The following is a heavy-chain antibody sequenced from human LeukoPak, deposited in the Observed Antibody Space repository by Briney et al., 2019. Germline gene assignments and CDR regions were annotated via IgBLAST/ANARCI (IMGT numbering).Heavy chain of an antibody. CDR3: ATQTLADSGSYVPKD. D-gene: IGHD1-26*01. CDR2: INHSGST. CDR1: GYSISSGYY. V-gene: IGHV4-38-2*02. Sequence: SETLSLTCTVSGYSISSGYYWGWIRQPPGKGLEWIGSINHSGSTYYNPSLKSRVTISVDTSKNQFSLKLSSVTAADTAVYYCATQTLADSGSYVPKDWGQGTLVTVSS. J-gene: IGHJ4*02.